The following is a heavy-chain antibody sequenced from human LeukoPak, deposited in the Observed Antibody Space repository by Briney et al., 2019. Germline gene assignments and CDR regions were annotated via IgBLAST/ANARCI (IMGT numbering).Heavy chain of an antibody. V-gene: IGHV1-3*01. CDR2: INAGNGNT. CDR1: GYTFTSYA. Sequence: GESLKISCKGSGYTFTSYAMHWVRQAPGQRLEWMGWINAGNGNTKYSQKFQGRVTITRDTSASTAYMELSSLRSEDTAVYYCARRNYYYYYGMDVWGKGTTVTVSS. CDR3: ARRNYYYYYGMDV. J-gene: IGHJ6*04.